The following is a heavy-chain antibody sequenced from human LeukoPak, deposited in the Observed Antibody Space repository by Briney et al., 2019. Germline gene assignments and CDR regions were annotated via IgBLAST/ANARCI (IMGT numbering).Heavy chain of an antibody. D-gene: IGHD3-10*01. CDR1: GFTFSSYA. V-gene: IGHV3-23*01. J-gene: IGHJ4*02. Sequence: GGSLRLSGAASGFTFSSYAMSWVRQAPGKGLEWVSAISGSGGSTYYADSVKGRFTISRDNSKNTLYLQMNSLRAEDTAVYYCAKDSTYYYGSGSFPHDYWGQGTLVTVSS. CDR2: ISGSGGST. CDR3: AKDSTYYYGSGSFPHDY.